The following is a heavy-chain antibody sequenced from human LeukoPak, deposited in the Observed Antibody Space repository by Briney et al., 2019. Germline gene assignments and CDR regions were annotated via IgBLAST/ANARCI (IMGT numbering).Heavy chain of an antibody. CDR2: INHSEST. CDR3: AGHGVVGGTLYYYYHMDV. CDR1: VGSFSGYY. J-gene: IGHJ6*03. V-gene: IGHV4-34*01. Sequence: PSETLSLTCAVYVGSFSGYYWSWIRQSPGKGLEWIGEINHSESTNYNPSLKSRVTISVDTSKNQFSLKLSSVTAADTAVYYCAGHGVVGGTLYYYYHMDVWGEGTTVTVSS. D-gene: IGHD1-26*01.